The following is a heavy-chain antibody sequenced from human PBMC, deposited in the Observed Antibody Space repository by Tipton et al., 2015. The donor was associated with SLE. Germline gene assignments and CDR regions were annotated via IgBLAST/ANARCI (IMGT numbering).Heavy chain of an antibody. D-gene: IGHD2-21*02. CDR2: MSGSGAST. CDR1: GVTVSNNY. J-gene: IGHJ4*02. Sequence: SLRLSCAASGVTVSNNYMTWVRQAPGKGLEWVSAMSGSGASTYYADSVKGRFTISRDNSKNTVFLQMNSLTVDDTALYYCAKEGHIVVVTDWGQGTLVTVSS. CDR3: AKEGHIVVVTD. V-gene: IGHV3-23*01.